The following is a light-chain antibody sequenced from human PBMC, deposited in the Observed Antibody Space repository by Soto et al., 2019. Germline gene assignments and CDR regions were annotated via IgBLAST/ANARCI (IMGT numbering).Light chain of an antibody. Sequence: QSVLTQPASVSGSPGQSITISCTGTSSDVGGQNAVSWYQQHPGKAPKFMIYDVSKRPSGVSSRFSGSKSGNTASLTISGLQAEDEADYYCCSYAGSSTVVFGGGTKLTVL. J-gene: IGLJ2*01. CDR1: SSDVGGQNA. CDR2: DVS. CDR3: CSYAGSSTVV. V-gene: IGLV2-23*02.